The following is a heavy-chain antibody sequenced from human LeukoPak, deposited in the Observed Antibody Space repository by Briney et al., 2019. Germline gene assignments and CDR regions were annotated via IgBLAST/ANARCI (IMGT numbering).Heavy chain of an antibody. CDR1: GGTFSSYA. D-gene: IGHD5-18*01. J-gene: IGHJ4*02. CDR2: IIPIFGTA. CDR3: ARELVGILSGYSYNDY. Sequence: SVKVSCKASGGTFSSYAISWVRQAPGQGLEWMGRIIPIFGTANYAQKFQGRVTITTDESTSTAYMELSSLRSEDTAVYYCARELVGILSGYSYNDYWGQGTLVTVSS. V-gene: IGHV1-69*05.